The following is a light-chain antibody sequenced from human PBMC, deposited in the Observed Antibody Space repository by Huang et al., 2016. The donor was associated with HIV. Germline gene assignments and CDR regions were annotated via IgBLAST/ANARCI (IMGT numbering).Light chain of an antibody. CDR1: QSVLHSSNNRNY. Sequence: DIVMTQSPDSLAVSLGARATISCKSSQSVLHSSNNRNYLAWYQQKGGQPPRLLIYWASTRESGVPDRFSGSGSGTDFALTISSLQAEDVAVYYCQQYYNPPWTFGQGTKVEIK. CDR2: WAS. CDR3: QQYYNPPWT. V-gene: IGKV4-1*01. J-gene: IGKJ1*01.